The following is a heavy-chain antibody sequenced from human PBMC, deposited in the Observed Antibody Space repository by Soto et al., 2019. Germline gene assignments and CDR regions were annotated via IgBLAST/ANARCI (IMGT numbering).Heavy chain of an antibody. CDR3: ATGGRGYSSYAGPYYYYYGMDV. D-gene: IGHD4-4*01. Sequence: TWESLRLSCAAAGFTFSSYSMSWVRQAPGKGLEWVANIKQDGSEKYYVDSVKGRFTISRDNAKNSLYLQMNSLRAEDTAVYYCATGGRGYSSYAGPYYYYYGMDVWGQGTTVTVSS. V-gene: IGHV3-7*01. CDR1: GFTFSSYS. CDR2: IKQDGSEK. J-gene: IGHJ6*02.